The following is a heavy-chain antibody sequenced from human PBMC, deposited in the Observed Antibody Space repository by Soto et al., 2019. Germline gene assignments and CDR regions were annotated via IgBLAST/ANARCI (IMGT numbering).Heavy chain of an antibody. CDR1: GGSVNSDDYY. D-gene: IGHD6-13*01. J-gene: IGHJ4*02. Sequence: QVQLLESGPGLVKPSETLSLTCTVSGGSVNSDDYYWSWIRQPPGRGLEWIGYIYYTGSTNYNPSLEGRVTISLDSSTNQFSLKLNSVTAADTAVFYCAREYSNSPEAFDYWGQGTLVTVSS. V-gene: IGHV4-61*08. CDR3: AREYSNSPEAFDY. CDR2: IYYTGST.